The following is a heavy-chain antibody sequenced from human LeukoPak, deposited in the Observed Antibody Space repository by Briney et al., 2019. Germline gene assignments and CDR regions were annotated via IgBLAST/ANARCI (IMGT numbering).Heavy chain of an antibody. CDR3: AKDLAAKGY. CDR1: GFTLSNYA. D-gene: IGHD2-15*01. V-gene: IGHV3-23*01. Sequence: GGSLRLSCAASGFTLSNYAMNWVRQAPGKGLEWVSAISGSGGTTYYADSVKGRFTISRVNSKNTLFLQMNSLRAEDTAVYYCAKDLAAKGYWGQGTLVTVSS. CDR2: ISGSGGTT. J-gene: IGHJ4*02.